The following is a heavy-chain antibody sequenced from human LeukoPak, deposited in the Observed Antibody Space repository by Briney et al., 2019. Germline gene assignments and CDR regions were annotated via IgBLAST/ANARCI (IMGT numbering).Heavy chain of an antibody. D-gene: IGHD3-10*01. CDR2: IWYDGSNK. Sequence: PGGSLRLSCAASGFTFSSYGMHWVRQAPGKGLEWVAVIWYDGSNKYYADSVEGRFSISRDNSKNTLYLQMNSLRAEDTAVYYCARGAVVYGSGSYYGDYWGQGTLVTVSS. CDR1: GFTFSSYG. V-gene: IGHV3-33*01. J-gene: IGHJ4*02. CDR3: ARGAVVYGSGSYYGDY.